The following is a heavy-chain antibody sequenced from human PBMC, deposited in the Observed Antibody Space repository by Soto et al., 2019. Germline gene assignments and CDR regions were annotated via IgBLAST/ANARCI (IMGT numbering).Heavy chain of an antibody. CDR3: ARVNLVYSSSFDI. V-gene: IGHV3-48*01. J-gene: IGHJ3*02. CDR2: ISSSSSTI. CDR1: GFTFSSYS. Sequence: EVQLVESGGGLVQPGGSLRLSCAASGFTFSSYSMNWVRQAPGKGLEWGSYISSSSSTIYYADSVKGRFTISRDNAKNSLYLQMNSLRAEDTAVYYCARVNLVYSSSFDIWGQGTMVTVSS. D-gene: IGHD6-6*01.